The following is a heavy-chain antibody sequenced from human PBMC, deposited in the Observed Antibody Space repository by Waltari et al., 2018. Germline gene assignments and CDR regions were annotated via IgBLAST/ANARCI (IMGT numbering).Heavy chain of an antibody. D-gene: IGHD3-10*01. V-gene: IGHV1-69*01. J-gene: IGHJ4*02. Sequence: QVQLVQSGAEVKKPGSSVKVPCKASGGTFSRYAISWVRQAPGQGLEWMGGIIPSFGTANYAQKFQGRVTITADESTSTAYMELSSLRSEDTAVYYCARAGEGYYFDYWGQGTLVTVSS. CDR3: ARAGEGYYFDY. CDR2: IIPSFGTA. CDR1: GGTFSRYA.